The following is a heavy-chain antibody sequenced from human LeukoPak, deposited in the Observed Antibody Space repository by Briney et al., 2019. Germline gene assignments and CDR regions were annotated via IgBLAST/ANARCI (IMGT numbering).Heavy chain of an antibody. CDR2: ISSSSSTI. CDR3: ARVAAPRSNDY. J-gene: IGHJ4*02. CDR1: GFTFSSYS. V-gene: IGHV3-48*01. Sequence: GGFLRLSCAASGFTFSSYSMNWVRQAPGKGLKWVSYISSSSSTIYYADSVKGRFTISRDNAKNSLYLQMNSLRAEDTAVYFCARVAAPRSNDYWGQGTLVTVSS. D-gene: IGHD6-13*01.